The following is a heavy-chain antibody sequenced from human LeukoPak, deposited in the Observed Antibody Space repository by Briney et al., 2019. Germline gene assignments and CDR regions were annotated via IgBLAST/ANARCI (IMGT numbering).Heavy chain of an antibody. Sequence: GGSLRLSCAASGFTVSSTYLTWVRQAPGKGLEWLSVIYSGGYTYYADSVKGRFFISRDISENMVYLQVNSLSVEDTAVYFCARGRPAHYFDSWGPGTRVTVS. CDR3: ARGRPAHYFDS. CDR1: GFTVSSTY. CDR2: IYSGGYT. V-gene: IGHV3-66*01. J-gene: IGHJ4*02. D-gene: IGHD6-6*01.